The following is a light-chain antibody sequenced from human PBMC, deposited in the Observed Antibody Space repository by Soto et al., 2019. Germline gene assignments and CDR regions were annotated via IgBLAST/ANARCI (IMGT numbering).Light chain of an antibody. CDR1: TSNIGSNT. V-gene: IGLV1-44*01. J-gene: IGLJ3*02. Sequence: QSVLTQPPSASGTPGQRVTISCSGTTSNIGSNTVNWYQQLPGTAPKLLIYSNNQRPSGVPDRFSGSKSGTSGSLVISGLQSEDEADYYCAAWDDSLNGWVFGGGTKVTVL. CDR2: SNN. CDR3: AAWDDSLNGWV.